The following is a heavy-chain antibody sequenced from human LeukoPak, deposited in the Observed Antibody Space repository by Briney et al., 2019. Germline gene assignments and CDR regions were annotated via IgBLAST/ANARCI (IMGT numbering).Heavy chain of an antibody. Sequence: PGGSLRLSCAASGFTFSYYGMHWVRQAPGKGLEWVAVIWYDGSNKYYADSVKGRFTISRDNSNNTLYLQVNSLRAEDTAVNYCARGYYASGVYFDYWGQGTLVTVSS. V-gene: IGHV3-33*01. CDR2: IWYDGSNK. CDR3: ARGYYASGVYFDY. J-gene: IGHJ4*02. CDR1: GFTFSYYG. D-gene: IGHD3-10*01.